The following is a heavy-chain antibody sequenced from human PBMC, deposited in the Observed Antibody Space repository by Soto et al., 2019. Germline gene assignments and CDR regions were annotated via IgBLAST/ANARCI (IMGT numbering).Heavy chain of an antibody. D-gene: IGHD2-15*01. V-gene: IGHV4-59*01. Sequence: PSETLSLTCTVSGGSISSYDWSWIRQPPGKGLEWIGYIYYSGSTNYNPSLKSRVTISVDTSKNQFSLKLSSVTAADTAVYYCARAGCSGGSCDLDYWGQRTLVTVSS. J-gene: IGHJ4*02. CDR3: ARAGCSGGSCDLDY. CDR1: GGSISSYD. CDR2: IYYSGST.